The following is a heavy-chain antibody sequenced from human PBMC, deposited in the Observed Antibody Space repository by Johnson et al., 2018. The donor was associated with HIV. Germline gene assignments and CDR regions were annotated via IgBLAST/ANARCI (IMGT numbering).Heavy chain of an antibody. CDR3: ARRDNDAFDI. CDR2: ISSNGGST. CDR1: GFTFSSYA. J-gene: IGHJ3*02. V-gene: IGHV3-64*01. Sequence: VQLVESGGGVVQPGGSLRLSCAASGFTFSSYAMHWVRQAPGKGLEYVSAISSNGGSTYYANSVKGSFTISRDNSKNTLYLQMGSLRAEDMAVYYCARRDNDAFDIWGQGTMVTVSS.